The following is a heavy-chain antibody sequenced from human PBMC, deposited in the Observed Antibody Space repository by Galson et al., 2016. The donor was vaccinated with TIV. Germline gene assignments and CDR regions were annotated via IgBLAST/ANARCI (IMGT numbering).Heavy chain of an antibody. Sequence: SCKASGFNFNAYHIHWVRQAPGKGLEWLAVISYDGSNKYYADSVKGRFTISRDNSKSTLYLQMNRLRTEDTAVYYCARDKATGTAIDYWGQGTLLIVSS. V-gene: IGHV3-30-3*01. CDR2: ISYDGSNK. J-gene: IGHJ4*02. CDR3: ARDKATGTAIDY. D-gene: IGHD6-13*01. CDR1: GFNFNAYH.